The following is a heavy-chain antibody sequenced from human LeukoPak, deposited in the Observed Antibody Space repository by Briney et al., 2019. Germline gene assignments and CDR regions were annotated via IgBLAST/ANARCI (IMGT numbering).Heavy chain of an antibody. V-gene: IGHV4-39*01. CDR3: ARRSGTYHAFDI. Sequence: SETLSLTCTVSGGSISSSSYYWGWIRQPPGKGLEWIGSIYYSGDTYYNPSLKSRVTTSVDTSKSQFSLRLSSVTAADTAVYYCARRSGTYHAFDIWGQGTMVTVSS. CDR1: GGSISSSSYY. J-gene: IGHJ3*02. D-gene: IGHD1-26*01. CDR2: IYYSGDT.